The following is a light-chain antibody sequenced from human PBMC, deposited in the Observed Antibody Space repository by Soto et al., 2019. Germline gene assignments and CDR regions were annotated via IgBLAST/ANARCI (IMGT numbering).Light chain of an antibody. Sequence: NFMLTQPHFVSESPGKTVTISCTRSSGSIASNYVQWYQQRPGSSPTTVIYEDNQRPSGVPDRFSGSIDSSSNSASLTISGLKTEDEADYYCQSYDSTSVVFGGGTQLTVL. J-gene: IGLJ2*01. V-gene: IGLV6-57*01. CDR3: QSYDSTSVV. CDR1: SGSIASNY. CDR2: EDN.